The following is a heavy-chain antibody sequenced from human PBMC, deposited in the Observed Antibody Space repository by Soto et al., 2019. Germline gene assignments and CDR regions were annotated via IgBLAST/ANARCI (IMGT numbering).Heavy chain of an antibody. J-gene: IGHJ4*02. CDR1: GFTFSEAW. CDR2: IKSKAAGGTT. CDR3: TTDSPVAGGGPL. Sequence: EVQLVESGGGLVKPGGSLRLSCAASGFTFSEAWMNWVRQAPGKGLEWVGRIKSKAAGGTTDYVAPVKGRFTISRDDSTNTLFLQMNSRKAEDTAVYYCTTDSPVAGGGPLWGQGTLVTVSS. V-gene: IGHV3-15*07. D-gene: IGHD6-19*01.